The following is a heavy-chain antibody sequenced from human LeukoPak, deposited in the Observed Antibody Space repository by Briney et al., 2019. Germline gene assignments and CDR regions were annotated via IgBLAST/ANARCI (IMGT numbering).Heavy chain of an antibody. CDR1: GYTFTSYG. CDR3: ARDRDSMVRGIPTKFDP. J-gene: IGHJ5*02. CDR2: ISAYNGNT. D-gene: IGHD3-10*01. Sequence: ASVKVSCKASGYTFTSYGISWVRQAPGQGLEWVGWISAYNGNTNYAQKLQGRVTMTTDTSTSTAYMELRSLRSDDTAVYYCARDRDSMVRGIPTKFDPWGQGALVTVSS. V-gene: IGHV1-18*01.